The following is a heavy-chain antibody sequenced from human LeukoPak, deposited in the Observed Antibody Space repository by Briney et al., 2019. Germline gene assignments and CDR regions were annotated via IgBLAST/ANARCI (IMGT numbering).Heavy chain of an antibody. CDR1: VGSISSYY. J-gene: IGHJ4*02. CDR3: ARVYQAAYSSSWYRVRHFDY. CDR2: FYDSGSA. V-gene: IGHV4-59*01. D-gene: IGHD6-13*01. Sequence: PSETLSLTCTVCVGSISSYYWSWIPQPPGKGLEWIGYFYDSGSANYNTSLKSRVTISVDTSKNQFSLKLSSVTAADTAVYYCARVYQAAYSSSWYRVRHFDYWGQGTLVTVSS.